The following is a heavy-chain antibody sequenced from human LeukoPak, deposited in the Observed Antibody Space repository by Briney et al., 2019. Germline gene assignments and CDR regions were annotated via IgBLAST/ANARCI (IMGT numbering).Heavy chain of an antibody. CDR1: DLTFSSHA. Sequence: GGPLRLSGAAPDLTFSSHAMHGVRQAPGKGLEYVSAIVSNGGNTYYADSVRGRFTIYRDNSKDTVYLQMGSLRPEDTAVYYCARGAVRGGTNFDYWGQGTLVTVSS. CDR3: ARGAVRGGTNFDY. CDR2: IVSNGGNT. V-gene: IGHV3-64*02. D-gene: IGHD3-10*01. J-gene: IGHJ4*02.